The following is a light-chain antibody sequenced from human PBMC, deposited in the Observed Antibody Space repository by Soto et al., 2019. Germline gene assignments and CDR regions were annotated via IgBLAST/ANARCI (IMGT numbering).Light chain of an antibody. Sequence: IQMTQSPSSLSASVGDRVTITCQASQDITNYLIWYQQKPGKAPKLLIYDASSLGTGVSSRFSGSGSGTLFTLTISSLQPEDIATYSCQQFDSVPCTFGQGTKLEIK. CDR1: QDITNY. CDR2: DAS. J-gene: IGKJ2*02. V-gene: IGKV1-33*01. CDR3: QQFDSVPCT.